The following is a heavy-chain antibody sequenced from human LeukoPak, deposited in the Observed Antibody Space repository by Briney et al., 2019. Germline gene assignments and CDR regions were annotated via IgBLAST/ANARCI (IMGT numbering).Heavy chain of an antibody. Sequence: SETLSLTCAVYGGSFSGYYWSWIRQPPGKGLEWIGEINHSGSTNYNPSLKSRVTISVDTSKNQFSLKLSSVTAADTAVYYCARGYSGGSYLGGWYDPWGQGTLVTVSS. CDR2: INHSGST. V-gene: IGHV4-34*01. CDR3: ARGYSGGSYLGGWYDP. D-gene: IGHD1-26*01. CDR1: GGSFSGYY. J-gene: IGHJ5*02.